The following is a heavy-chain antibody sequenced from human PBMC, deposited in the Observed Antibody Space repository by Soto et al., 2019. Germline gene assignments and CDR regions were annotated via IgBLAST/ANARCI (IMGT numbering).Heavy chain of an antibody. D-gene: IGHD1-26*01. CDR3: ARDGTGFKGGRLPIKAINDY. CDR2: ISAYNGNT. J-gene: IGHJ4*02. Sequence: ASVKVSCKASGYTFTSYGISWVRQAPGQGLEWMGWISAYNGNTNYAQKLQGRVTMTTDTSTSTAYMELRSLRSDDTAVYYCARDGTGFKGGRLPIKAINDYWGQGTLVTVSS. V-gene: IGHV1-18*01. CDR1: GYTFTSYG.